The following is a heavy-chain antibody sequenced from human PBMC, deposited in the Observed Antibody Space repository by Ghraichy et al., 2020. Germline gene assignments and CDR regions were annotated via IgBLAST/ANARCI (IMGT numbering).Heavy chain of an antibody. CDR3: ARDYYYVSSGFFGRFDS. Sequence: GGSLRLSCAASGFTLSNYCMTWIRQAPGKGLEWVATIKNDGSEKYYGGSVKGRFTISRDNAKNSLYLQMNGLRAEDTAVYYCARDYYYVSSGFFGRFDSWGQGTLVTVSS. CDR2: IKNDGSEK. V-gene: IGHV3-7*03. J-gene: IGHJ4*02. D-gene: IGHD3-22*01. CDR1: GFTLSNYC.